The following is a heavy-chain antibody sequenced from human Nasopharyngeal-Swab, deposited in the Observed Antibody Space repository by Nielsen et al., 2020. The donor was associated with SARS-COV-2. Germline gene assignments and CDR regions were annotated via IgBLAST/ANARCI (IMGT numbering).Heavy chain of an antibody. CDR2: ISAYNGNT. CDR1: GYTFTSYG. V-gene: IGHV1-18*01. J-gene: IGHJ6*02. D-gene: IGHD3-22*01. CDR3: ARESDSSRYYYGMDV. Sequence: ASVKVSCKASGYTFTSYGISWVRQAPGQGLEWMGWISAYNGNTNYAQKLQGRVTMTRDTSISTAYMELSRLRSDDTAVYYCARESDSSRYYYGMDVWGQGTTVTVSS.